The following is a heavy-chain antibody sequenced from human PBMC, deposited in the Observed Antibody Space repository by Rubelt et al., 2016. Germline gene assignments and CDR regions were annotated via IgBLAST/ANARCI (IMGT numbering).Heavy chain of an antibody. V-gene: IGHV3-43D*03. D-gene: IGHD4-17*01. CDR1: GFTFDDYA. J-gene: IGHJ4*02. Sequence: EVQLVESGGGLVQPGRSLRLSCAASGFTFDDYAMHWVRQAPGKGLEWVSLISWDGGSTYYADSLKCRFTISRDNSKISLYRQMNSLRAKDTAWYYCAKTVQGRPAYWGQGTLVTV. CDR3: AKTVQGRPAY. CDR2: ISWDGGST.